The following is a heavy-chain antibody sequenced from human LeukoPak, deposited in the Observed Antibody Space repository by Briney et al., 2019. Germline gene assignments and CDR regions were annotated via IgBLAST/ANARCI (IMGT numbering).Heavy chain of an antibody. CDR1: GFTFSSYA. V-gene: IGHV3-23*01. CDR2: ISGSGGST. CDR3: AKDLPQELLYPFYYYYGMDV. Sequence: GGSLRLSCAASGFTFSSYAMSWVRQAPGKGLEWVSAISGSGGSTYYADSVKGRFTISRDNSKNTLYLQMNSLRAEDTAVYYCAKDLPQELLYPFYYYYGMDVWGQGTTVTVSS. D-gene: IGHD2-2*02. J-gene: IGHJ6*02.